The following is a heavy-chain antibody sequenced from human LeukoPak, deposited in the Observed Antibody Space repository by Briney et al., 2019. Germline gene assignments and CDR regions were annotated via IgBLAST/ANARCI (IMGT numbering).Heavy chain of an antibody. V-gene: IGHV3-23*01. CDR2: ISGSGGAT. D-gene: IGHD3-10*01. J-gene: IGHJ4*02. CDR3: ARGGVDYYGSGTYYLMYYFDY. Sequence: GGSLRLSCAASGFTFNTYGMSWVRQAPGKGLEWVSGISGSGGATYYADSVKGRFTISRDDPHDTLYLQMNSLRAEDTAVYFCARGGVDYYGSGTYYLMYYFDYWGQGALVTVSS. CDR1: GFTFNTYG.